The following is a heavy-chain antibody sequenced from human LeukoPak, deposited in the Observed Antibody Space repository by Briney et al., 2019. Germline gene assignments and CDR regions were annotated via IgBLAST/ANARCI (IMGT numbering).Heavy chain of an antibody. J-gene: IGHJ4*02. V-gene: IGHV4-39*02. Sequence: PGGSLRLSCAASGFTVGSNYMSWVRQPPGKGLEWIGTIFYTGSTNYNPSLKSRVTISVDTSKNQFSLRLSSVTAADTAVYYCARESKTYYFESSAYYPYYFDSWGQGTLVTVSS. D-gene: IGHD3-22*01. CDR3: ARESKTYYFESSAYYPYYFDS. CDR2: IFYTGST. CDR1: GFTVGSNY.